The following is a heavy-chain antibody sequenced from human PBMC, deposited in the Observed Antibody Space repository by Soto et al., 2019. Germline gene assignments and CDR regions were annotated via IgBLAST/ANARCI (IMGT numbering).Heavy chain of an antibody. V-gene: IGHV1-69*13. CDR3: ARGWGYGTSDYYYAY. D-gene: IGHD3-22*01. J-gene: IGHJ4*01. Sequence: GASVKVSCKAYGGTFSRYAISWVRQAPGQGLEWMGGITPIFGTANYAQKFQGRVAITADESTRTSYMELRSLRSGDTAVYYCARGWGYGTSDYYYAYWGQEPWSPSPQ. CDR2: ITPIFGTA. CDR1: GGTFSRYA.